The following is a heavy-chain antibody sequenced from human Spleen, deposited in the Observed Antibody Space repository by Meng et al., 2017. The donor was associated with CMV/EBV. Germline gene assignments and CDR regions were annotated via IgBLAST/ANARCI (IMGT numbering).Heavy chain of an antibody. CDR3: AGESQQLVAWWFDP. D-gene: IGHD6-13*01. CDR2: IYYSGST. CDR1: GGSIGSSSYY. Sequence: SETLSLTCTVSGGSIGSSSYYWGWIRQPPGKGLEWIGSIYYSGSTYYKPSLKSRVTMSVDTSKNQFSLKLSSVTAADTAVYYCAGESQQLVAWWFDPWGQGTLVTVSS. V-gene: IGHV4-39*01. J-gene: IGHJ5*02.